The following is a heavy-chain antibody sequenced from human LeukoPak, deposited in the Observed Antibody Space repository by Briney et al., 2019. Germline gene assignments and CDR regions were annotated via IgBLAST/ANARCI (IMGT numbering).Heavy chain of an antibody. CDR3: ARDRSRYYDSSGLLDY. V-gene: IGHV3-23*01. CDR1: GFTFSSYA. J-gene: IGHJ4*02. Sequence: GGSLRLSCAASGFTFSSYAMSWVRQAPGKGLEWVSAISGSGGSTYYADSVKGRFTISRDNSKNTLYLQMNSLRAEDTAVYYCARDRSRYYDSSGLLDYWGQGTLVTVSS. CDR2: ISGSGGST. D-gene: IGHD3-22*01.